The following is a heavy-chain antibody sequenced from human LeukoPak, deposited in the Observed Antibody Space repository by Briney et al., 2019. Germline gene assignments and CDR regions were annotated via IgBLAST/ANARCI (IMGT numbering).Heavy chain of an antibody. CDR3: ARGEYGDPFDY. Sequence: KSSQTLSLTCTVSGGSISSGGYYWSWIRQHPGKGLEWIGYIYYSGSTYYNPSLKSRVTISVDTSKNQFSLKLSSVTAADTAVYYCARGEYGDPFDYWGQGTLVTVSS. V-gene: IGHV4-31*03. J-gene: IGHJ4*02. CDR1: GGSISSGGYY. D-gene: IGHD4-17*01. CDR2: IYYSGST.